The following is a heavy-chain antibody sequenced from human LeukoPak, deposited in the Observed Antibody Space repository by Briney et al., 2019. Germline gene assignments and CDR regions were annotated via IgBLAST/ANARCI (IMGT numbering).Heavy chain of an antibody. CDR3: AREAYGSGYQKVFDY. D-gene: IGHD3-10*01. CDR1: GFTFSGYW. J-gene: IGHJ4*02. Sequence: PGGSLRLSCAASGFTFSGYWMHWVRQVPGKGLVWVSRINTDGSSTSYADSVKGRFTISRDNSKNTLYLQMNSLRAEDTALYYCAREAYGSGYQKVFDYWGQGTLVTVSS. V-gene: IGHV3-74*01. CDR2: INTDGSST.